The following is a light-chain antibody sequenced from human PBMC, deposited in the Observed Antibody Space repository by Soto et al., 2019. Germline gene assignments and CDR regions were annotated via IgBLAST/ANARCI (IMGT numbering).Light chain of an antibody. CDR1: ESISTW. CDR2: GAS. Sequence: DIQMTQSPSSLSASVGDRVTITCRASESISTWLAWYQQKPGKAPKLLIYGASSLESGVPPRFSGAGSGTEFTLTISSLQRDDFGTYYCQQYSRLWSFGQGTKVEIE. V-gene: IGKV1-5*03. CDR3: QQYSRLWS. J-gene: IGKJ1*01.